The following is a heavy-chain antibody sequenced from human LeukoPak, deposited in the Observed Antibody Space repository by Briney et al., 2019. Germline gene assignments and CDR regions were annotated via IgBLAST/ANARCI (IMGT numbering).Heavy chain of an antibody. Sequence: SETLSXXCTVSGGSISNNYWSWFRQPPGKGLEWIGYIYYSGSTNYNPSLKSRVTISVDTSKSQFSLKLSSVTAADTAVYYCASHKGFWGQGTLVTVSS. V-gene: IGHV4-59*01. CDR3: ASHKGF. J-gene: IGHJ4*02. CDR2: IYYSGST. CDR1: GGSISNNY.